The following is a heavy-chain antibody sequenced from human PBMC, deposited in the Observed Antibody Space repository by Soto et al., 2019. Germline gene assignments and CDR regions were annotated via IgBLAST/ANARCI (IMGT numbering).Heavy chain of an antibody. CDR2: ISNNGAHT. V-gene: IGHV3-64*01. D-gene: IGHD6-13*01. J-gene: IGHJ6*03. CDR1: GFTFSNYE. CDR3: ARRGYGSRWPNVYMDV. Sequence: EAQLVESGGVLVQPGGSLRLSCAASGFTFSNYEMHWVRQAPGKGREYVSGISNNGAHTDYAKSVKGRFTISRDNSENTVYLQMGSLRAEDMALYYCARRGYGSRWPNVYMDVWGKGTTVTVSS.